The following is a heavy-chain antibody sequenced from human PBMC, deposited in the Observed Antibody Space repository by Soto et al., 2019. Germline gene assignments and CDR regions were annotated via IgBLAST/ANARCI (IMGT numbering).Heavy chain of an antibody. D-gene: IGHD6-13*01. J-gene: IGHJ4*02. CDR3: ARDRVGVAAAGYDY. V-gene: IGHV1-18*01. CDR2: ISTYNVNT. CDR1: GYTFTSAG. Sequence: ASVKVSCKASGYTFTSAGISWVRQALGQGLEWMGWISTYNVNTNYAQKFQGRVTMTTDTSTSTAYMELRSLRSDDTALYYCARDRVGVAAAGYDYWGQGTLVTVSS.